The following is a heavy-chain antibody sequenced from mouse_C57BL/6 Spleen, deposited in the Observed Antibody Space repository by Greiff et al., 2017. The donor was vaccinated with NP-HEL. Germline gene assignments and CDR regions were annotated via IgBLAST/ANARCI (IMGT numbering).Heavy chain of an antibody. CDR2: IYPGSGST. D-gene: IGHD1-1*02. V-gene: IGHV1-55*01. CDR3: ARRGGCCFDY. CDR1: GYTFTSYW. Sequence: QVQLQQPGAELVKPGASVKMSCKASGYTFTSYWITWVKQRPGQGLEWIGDIYPGSGSTNYNEKFKSKATLTVAPSSSTAYMQLSSLTSEDAAVYYCARRGGCCFDYWGQGTTRTVSS. J-gene: IGHJ2*01.